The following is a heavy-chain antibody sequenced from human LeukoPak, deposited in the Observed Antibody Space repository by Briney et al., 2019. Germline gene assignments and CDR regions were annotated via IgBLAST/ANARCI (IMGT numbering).Heavy chain of an antibody. CDR2: IYPGDSDT. J-gene: IGHJ4*02. V-gene: IGHV5-51*01. CDR1: RYSFTSYW. D-gene: IGHD1-1*01. CDR3: ARAGVNDPFYYFDY. Sequence: GESLKISCKGSRYSFTSYWISWVRQMPGKGLEWMGIIYPGDSDTKYSPSFQRQVTISADKSISTAYLQWSSLKASDTAMYYCARAGVNDPFYYFDYWGQGTLVTVSS.